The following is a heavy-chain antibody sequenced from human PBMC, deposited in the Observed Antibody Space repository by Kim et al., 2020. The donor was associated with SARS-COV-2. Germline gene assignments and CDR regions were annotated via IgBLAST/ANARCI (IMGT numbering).Heavy chain of an antibody. Sequence: SETLSLTCTVSGGSISSSSYYWGWIRQPPGKGLEWIGSIYYSGSTYYNPSLKSRVTISVDTSKNQFSLKLSSVTAADTAVYYCARDRRYCSGGSCSSYY. J-gene: IGHJ4*01. CDR1: GGSISSSSYY. CDR2: IYYSGST. V-gene: IGHV4-39*02. CDR3: ARDRRYCSGGSCSSYY. D-gene: IGHD2-15*01.